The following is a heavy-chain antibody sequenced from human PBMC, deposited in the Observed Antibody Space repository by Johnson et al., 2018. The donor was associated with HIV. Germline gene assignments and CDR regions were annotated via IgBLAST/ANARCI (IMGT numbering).Heavy chain of an antibody. CDR3: ARSCRDGYTCNAFDI. CDR2: ISYDGSNK. D-gene: IGHD5-24*01. CDR1: GFTFSDHY. J-gene: IGHJ3*02. V-gene: IGHV3-30*19. Sequence: VQLVESGGGLVKPGGSLRLSCVGSGFTFSDHYMSWVRQAPGKGLEWVAVISYDGSNKYYADSVKGRFTISRDNSKNTLYLQMNSLRAEDTAVYYCARSCRDGYTCNAFDIWGQGTMVTVSS.